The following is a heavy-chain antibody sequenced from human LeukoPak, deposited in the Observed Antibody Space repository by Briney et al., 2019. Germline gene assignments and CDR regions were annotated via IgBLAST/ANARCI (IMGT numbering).Heavy chain of an antibody. Sequence: GRSLRLSCAVSAFAFSHYGMHWVRQAPGKGLEWVATIWYDGSNKFYADSVKGRFTISRDNSKNTLYLQMNSLRAEDTAVYHCAKANQYSSSWYGKVYYFDYWGQGTLVTVSS. D-gene: IGHD6-13*01. V-gene: IGHV3-33*06. CDR3: AKANQYSSSWYGKVYYFDY. CDR1: AFAFSHYG. CDR2: IWYDGSNK. J-gene: IGHJ4*02.